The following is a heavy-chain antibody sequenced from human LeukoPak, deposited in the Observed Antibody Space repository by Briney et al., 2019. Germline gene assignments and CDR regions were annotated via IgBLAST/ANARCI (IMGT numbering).Heavy chain of an antibody. Sequence: GASVKVSCKASGYTFTGYYMHWVRQAPGQGLEWMGWINPNSGGTNYAQKFQGRVTMTRDTSISTAYMELGRLRSDDTAVYYCARGSLRFLEWLLFDYWGQGTLVTVSS. J-gene: IGHJ4*02. V-gene: IGHV1-2*02. D-gene: IGHD3-3*01. CDR2: INPNSGGT. CDR1: GYTFTGYY. CDR3: ARGSLRFLEWLLFDY.